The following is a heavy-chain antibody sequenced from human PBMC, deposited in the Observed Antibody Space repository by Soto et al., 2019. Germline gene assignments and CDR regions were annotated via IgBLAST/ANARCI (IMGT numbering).Heavy chain of an antibody. Sequence: PGGSLRLSCAASGFTFSSYAMSWVRQAPGKGLEWVSAITGSGGSTYYAESVRGRFTISRDNSKNTLNLQMSSLRVEDTAVYYCAKAYTWDYGLPLIWGQGTMVTVSS. V-gene: IGHV3-23*01. D-gene: IGHD4-17*01. CDR3: AKAYTWDYGLPLI. J-gene: IGHJ3*02. CDR2: ITGSGGST. CDR1: GFTFSSYA.